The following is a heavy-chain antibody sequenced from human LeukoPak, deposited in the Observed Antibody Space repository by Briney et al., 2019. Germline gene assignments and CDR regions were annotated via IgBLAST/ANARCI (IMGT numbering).Heavy chain of an antibody. CDR2: ISGGGGST. CDR1: GFTFTSYS. CDR3: ARSVPYGTTWYGRSDC. J-gene: IGHJ4*02. Sequence: GGSLRLSCAASGFTFTSYSMNWVRQAPGKGLEWVSTISGGGGSTYYADSVKGRFTISRDNAMNSLYLQMDSLRVEDTAIYYCARSVPYGTTWYGRSDCWGQGTQVTVSS. V-gene: IGHV3-23*01. D-gene: IGHD6-13*01.